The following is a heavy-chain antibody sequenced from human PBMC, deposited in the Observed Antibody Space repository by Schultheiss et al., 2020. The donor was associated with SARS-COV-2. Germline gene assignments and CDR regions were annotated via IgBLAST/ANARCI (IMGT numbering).Heavy chain of an antibody. CDR3: ARGRITMVRGVIGNWFDP. Sequence: GGSLRLSCAASGFTFSSYEMNWVRQAPGKGLEWVSYISSSGSTIYYADSVKGRFTISRDNAKNSLYLQMNSLRAEDTAVYYCARGRITMVRGVIGNWFDPWGQGTLVTVSS. D-gene: IGHD3-10*01. CDR2: ISSSGSTI. V-gene: IGHV3-48*03. J-gene: IGHJ5*02. CDR1: GFTFSSYE.